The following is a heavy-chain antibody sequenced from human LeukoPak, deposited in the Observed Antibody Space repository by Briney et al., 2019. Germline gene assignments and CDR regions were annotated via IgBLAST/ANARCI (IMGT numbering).Heavy chain of an antibody. V-gene: IGHV5-51*01. CDR1: GDSFTSYW. J-gene: IGHJ4*02. Sequence: GESLKISCKGSGDSFTSYWIGWVRQMPGKGLEWMGIIYPGDSDTRYSPSFQGQVTISADKSISTAYLQWSSLKASDTAMYYCARVRAIPPRYFDYWGQGTLVTVSS. CDR3: ARVRAIPPRYFDY. CDR2: IYPGDSDT. D-gene: IGHD3-10*01.